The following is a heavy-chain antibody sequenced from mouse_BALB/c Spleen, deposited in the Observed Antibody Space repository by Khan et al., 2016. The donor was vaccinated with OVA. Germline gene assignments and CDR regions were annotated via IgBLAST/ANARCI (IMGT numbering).Heavy chain of an antibody. V-gene: IGHV3-1*02. J-gene: IGHJ2*01. Sequence: EVQLQESGPGLVKPSQTLSFSCTATGHSITSGYGWYRNRQFQGNKLEWMGFIRSSGSTNYNPSLQSRTSITRDTSKNQSFLQLNSVTTEDTATYYCARTARIKYWGQGTTLTVSS. CDR1: GHSITSGYG. D-gene: IGHD3-3*01. CDR2: IRSSGST. CDR3: ARTARIKY.